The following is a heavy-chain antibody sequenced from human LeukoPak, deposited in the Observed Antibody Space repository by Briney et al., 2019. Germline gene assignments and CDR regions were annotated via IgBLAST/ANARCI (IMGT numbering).Heavy chain of an antibody. CDR2: ILYDGSMQ. J-gene: IGHJ4*02. Sequence: GGSLRLSCAASGFTFSSYSMHWVRQAPGKGLEWLAVILYDGSMQYYAESMKGRLTISRDNSRNTVYMQMSSLRTEDTAVYYCARDPRGPTTYDSSARDSLDYWGQGALVTVSS. CDR1: GFTFSSYS. V-gene: IGHV3-30*03. D-gene: IGHD3-22*01. CDR3: ARDPRGPTTYDSSARDSLDY.